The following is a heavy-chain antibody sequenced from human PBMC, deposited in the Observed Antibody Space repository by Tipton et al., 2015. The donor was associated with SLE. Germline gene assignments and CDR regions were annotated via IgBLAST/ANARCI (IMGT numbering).Heavy chain of an antibody. V-gene: IGHV3-9*01. Sequence: SLRLSCAASGFTFDDYAMHWVRQAPGKGLEWVSSINWNSGEKDYADPVKGRFTISRDNAKNFLYLQMNRLRPDDTAFYYCAKDPRLFWSGGLDFWGQGTLVTVSS. CDR1: GFTFDDYA. CDR3: AKDPRLFWSGGLDF. J-gene: IGHJ4*02. CDR2: INWNSGEK. D-gene: IGHD3-3*01.